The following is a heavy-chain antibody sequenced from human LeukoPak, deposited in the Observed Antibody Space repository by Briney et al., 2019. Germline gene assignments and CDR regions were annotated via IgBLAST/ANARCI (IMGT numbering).Heavy chain of an antibody. CDR1: GGSISSSSYY. CDR2: IYYSGST. V-gene: IGHV4-39*01. J-gene: IGHJ6*03. Sequence: PSETLSLTCTVSGGSISSSSYYWGWIRQPPGKGPEWIGSIYYSGSTYYNPSLKSRVTISVDTSKNQFSLKLSSVTAADTAVYYCARLRWSGYYYYYMDVWGKGTTVTVSS. D-gene: IGHD3-3*01. CDR3: ARLRWSGYYYYYMDV.